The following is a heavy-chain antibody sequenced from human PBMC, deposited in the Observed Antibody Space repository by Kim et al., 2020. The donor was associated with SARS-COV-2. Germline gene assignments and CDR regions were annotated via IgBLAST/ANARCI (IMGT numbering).Heavy chain of an antibody. CDR3: ARGAGSSVFDP. CDR2: IKHDRSGQ. CDR1: GFTFSNYW. V-gene: IGHV3-7*01. D-gene: IGHD1-26*01. Sequence: GGSLRLSCAASGFTFSNYWMTCVRQTPGKGLEWVASIKHDRSGQYYVDSLKGRFTISRDNTKNSLYLQMNSLRAEDTALYHCARGAGSSVFDPWGQGTL. J-gene: IGHJ5*02.